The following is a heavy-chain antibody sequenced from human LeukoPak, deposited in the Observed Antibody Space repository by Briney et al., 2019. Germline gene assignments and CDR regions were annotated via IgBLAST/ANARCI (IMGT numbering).Heavy chain of an antibody. CDR2: IYPGDSDT. D-gene: IGHD6-6*01. CDR3: ARQGYSSSSRFDY. CDR1: GYSFTSYW. Sequence: GESLKISCQGSGYSFTSYWIAWVRQMPGKGLEWMGIIYPGDSDTRYSPSFQGQVTISADKSISTAYLQWSSLKASDTAMYYCARQGYSSSSRFDYWGQGALVTVSS. J-gene: IGHJ4*02. V-gene: IGHV5-51*01.